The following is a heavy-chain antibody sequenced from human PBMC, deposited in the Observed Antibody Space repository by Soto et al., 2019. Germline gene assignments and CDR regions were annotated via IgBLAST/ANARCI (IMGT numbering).Heavy chain of an antibody. D-gene: IGHD2-2*02. J-gene: IGHJ6*02. V-gene: IGHV3-30-3*01. Sequence: GWSLRLSCASSVFTFISYAMHWVRQAPGKGLEWVAVISYDGSNKYYADSVKGRFTISRDNSKNTLYLQMNSLRAEDTAVYYYAREPGGVVPAAILSYYYYYYGMDVWGQGTTVTVSS. CDR2: ISYDGSNK. CDR3: AREPGGVVPAAILSYYYYYYGMDV. CDR1: VFTFISYA.